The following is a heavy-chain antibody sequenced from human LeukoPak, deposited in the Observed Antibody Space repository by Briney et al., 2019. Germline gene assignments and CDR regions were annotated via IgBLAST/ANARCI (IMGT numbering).Heavy chain of an antibody. D-gene: IGHD3-10*01. V-gene: IGHV1-46*01. Sequence: ASVKVSCKASGYTFTSYYMHWVRQAPGQGLGWLGIINPSGGSATYAQKFQGRVTMTRDTSTSTVYMELSSLRSEDTAMYYCARDADYYGSGTYYMDVWGKGTTVTVSS. CDR1: GYTFTSYY. CDR2: INPSGGSA. J-gene: IGHJ6*03. CDR3: ARDADYYGSGTYYMDV.